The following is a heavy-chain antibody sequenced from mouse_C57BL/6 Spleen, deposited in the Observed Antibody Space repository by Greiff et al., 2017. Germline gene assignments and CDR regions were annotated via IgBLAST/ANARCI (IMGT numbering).Heavy chain of an antibody. V-gene: IGHV1-64*01. CDR3: ARGYGNYWFAY. D-gene: IGHD2-10*02. CDR1: GYTFTSYW. Sequence: QVQLKQPGAELVKPGASVKLSCKASGYTFTSYWMHWVKQRPGQGLEWIGMIHPNSGSTNYNEKFKSKATLTVDKSSSTAYMQLSSLTSEDSAVYYCARGYGNYWFAYWGQGTLVTVSA. J-gene: IGHJ3*01. CDR2: IHPNSGST.